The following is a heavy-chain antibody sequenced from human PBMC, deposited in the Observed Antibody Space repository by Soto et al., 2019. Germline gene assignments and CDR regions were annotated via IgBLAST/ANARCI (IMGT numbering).Heavy chain of an antibody. CDR3: ARDLGTTSRFDP. J-gene: IGHJ5*02. CDR2: MSPRGNI. V-gene: IGHV4-59*01. CDR1: GGSISSDY. D-gene: IGHD1-1*01. Sequence: PSETLSLTCTVSGGSISSDYWSWIRQPPGKGLEHIAYMSPRGNINYNPSFRSRVTMSVDSSKNQISLKMISVTAADTAVYYCARDLGTTSRFDPWGQGTLVTVSS.